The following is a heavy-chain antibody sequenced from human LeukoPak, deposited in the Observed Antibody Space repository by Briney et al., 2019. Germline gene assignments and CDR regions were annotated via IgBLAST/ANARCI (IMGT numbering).Heavy chain of an antibody. CDR2: ISGSGGST. CDR3: AKEDGCSGGSCYYLYYYGMDV. D-gene: IGHD2-15*01. CDR1: GFTFSSYA. V-gene: IGHV3-23*01. Sequence: GGSLRLSCAASGFTFSSYAMSWVRQAPGKGLEWVSAISGSGGSTYYADSVKGRFTISRDNFKNTLYLQMNSLRAEDTAVYYCAKEDGCSGGSCYYLYYYGMDVWGKGTTVTVSS. J-gene: IGHJ6*04.